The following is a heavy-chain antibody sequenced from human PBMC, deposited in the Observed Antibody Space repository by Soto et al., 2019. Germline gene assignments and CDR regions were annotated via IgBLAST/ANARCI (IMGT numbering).Heavy chain of an antibody. J-gene: IGHJ5*02. CDR3: AREVALRFDP. CDR1: GGSIGSRSYS. Sequence: QLQLQESGPGLVKPSETLSLTCTVSGGSIGSRSYSWGWIRQLPGKGLEWIGTNSGSTYYNPSLKSRVTISVDTSKNQFSLKLSSVPVADTAVYYCAREVALRFDPWGQGTLVSVSS. V-gene: IGHV4-39*02. CDR2: NSGST. D-gene: IGHD2-15*01.